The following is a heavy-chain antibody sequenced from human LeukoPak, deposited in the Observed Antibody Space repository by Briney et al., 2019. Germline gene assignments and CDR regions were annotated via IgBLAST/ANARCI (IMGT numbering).Heavy chain of an antibody. D-gene: IGHD3-22*01. V-gene: IGHV3-30*18. CDR3: AKGLTYYYDSSGYYLRGLDAFDI. Sequence: GGSLRLSCAASGFTVSSNYMSWVRQAPGKGLEWVAVISYDGSNKYYADSVKGRFTISRDNSKNTLYLQMNSLRAEDTAVYYCAKGLTYYYDSSGYYLRGLDAFDIWGQGTMVTVSS. CDR1: GFTVSSNY. CDR2: ISYDGSNK. J-gene: IGHJ3*02.